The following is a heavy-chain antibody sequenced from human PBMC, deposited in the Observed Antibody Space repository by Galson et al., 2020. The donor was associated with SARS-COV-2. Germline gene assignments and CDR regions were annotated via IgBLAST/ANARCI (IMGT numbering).Heavy chain of an antibody. Sequence: GGSLRLSCATSGFRFSYYAIHWVRQAPGKGLEWVAAIWNDGRKTNYADSVKGRFTISRDLSKKTLYLQMNSLRVDDTALYYCAKDRGPVGEQFAIDYWGQGTLVTVSS. CDR3: AKDRGPVGEQFAIDY. CDR2: IWNDGRKT. CDR1: GFRFSYYA. V-gene: IGHV3-33*06. J-gene: IGHJ4*02. D-gene: IGHD6-19*01.